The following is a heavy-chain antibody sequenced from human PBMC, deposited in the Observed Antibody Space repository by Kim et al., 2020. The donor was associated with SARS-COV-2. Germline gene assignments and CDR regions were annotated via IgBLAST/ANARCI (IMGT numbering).Heavy chain of an antibody. CDR3: AKLDFGGNPEPFHI. V-gene: IGHV4-59*08. CDR1: GGSLSRSY. CDR2: IYYTGTT. Sequence: SETLSLTCTVSGGSLSRSYWSWIRQPPGKGLEYIGYIYYTGTTNYNPSLKSRVTISVDTSKNKVSLKLSSVTAADTAVYYCAKLDFGGNPEPFHIWGQGTMVTVSS. D-gene: IGHD4-17*01. J-gene: IGHJ3*02.